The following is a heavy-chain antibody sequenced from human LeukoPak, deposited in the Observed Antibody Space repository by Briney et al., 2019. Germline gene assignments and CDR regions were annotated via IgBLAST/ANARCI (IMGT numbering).Heavy chain of an antibody. CDR1: GFTFSSYG. V-gene: IGHV3-30*03. CDR3: ARENYFDY. Sequence: VPPGRSLRLSCAASGFTFSSYGMHWVRQAPGKGLEWVAVISYDGSNKYYADSVKGRFTISRDNAKNSLYLQMNSLRAEDTAVYYCARENYFDYWGQGTLVTVSS. J-gene: IGHJ4*02. CDR2: ISYDGSNK.